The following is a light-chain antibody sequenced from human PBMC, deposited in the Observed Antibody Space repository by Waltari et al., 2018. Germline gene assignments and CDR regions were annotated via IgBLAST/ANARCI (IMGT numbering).Light chain of an antibody. CDR2: RAS. Sequence: DIQITQSPSTLSASVGDSVTITCRASQSITNWLAWYQQKPGKAPKRLIYRASNLESGVPSRFSGSGSGKEFTLTISSLQPDDFATYYCQQYDNYWTFGQGTKVEIK. CDR3: QQYDNYWT. J-gene: IGKJ1*01. V-gene: IGKV1-5*03. CDR1: QSITNW.